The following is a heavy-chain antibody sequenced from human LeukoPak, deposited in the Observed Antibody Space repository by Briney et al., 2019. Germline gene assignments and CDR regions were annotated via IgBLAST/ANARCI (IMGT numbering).Heavy chain of an antibody. CDR3: AKDIPPASHSSGWYGSLY. CDR1: GFAFTNYW. Sequence: GGSLRLSCAASGFAFTNYWMSWVRQAPGKGLEWVANIKQDGSQKYYVDSVKGRFTISRDNSKNTLYLQMNSLRAEDTAVYYCAKDIPPASHSSGWYGSLYWGQGTLVTVSS. D-gene: IGHD6-19*01. J-gene: IGHJ4*02. CDR2: IKQDGSQK. V-gene: IGHV3-7*01.